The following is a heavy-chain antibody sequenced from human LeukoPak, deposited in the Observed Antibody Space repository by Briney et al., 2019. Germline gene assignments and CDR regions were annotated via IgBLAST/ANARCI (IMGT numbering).Heavy chain of an antibody. D-gene: IGHD3-3*01. CDR3: ATCLLTPTIFGVVTFLDAFDI. Sequence: VASVKVSCKASGYTFTSYYMHWVRQAPGQGLEWMGIINPSGGSTSYAQKFQGRVTMTRDTSTSTVYMELSSLRSEDTAVYYCATCLLTPTIFGVVTFLDAFDIWGQGTMVTVSS. V-gene: IGHV1-46*01. J-gene: IGHJ3*02. CDR1: GYTFTSYY. CDR2: INPSGGST.